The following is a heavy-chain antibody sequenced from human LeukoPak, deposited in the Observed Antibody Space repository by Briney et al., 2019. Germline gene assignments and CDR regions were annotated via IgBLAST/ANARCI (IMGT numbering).Heavy chain of an antibody. Sequence: GGSLRLSCAASGFTVSSNYMSWVRQAPGKGLEWVSVIFGGGSTYYADSVKGRFTISRDNSKNTLYLQMNSLRAEDTAVYYCARISSGWYTIDYWGQGTLVTVSS. D-gene: IGHD6-19*01. V-gene: IGHV3-53*01. CDR3: ARISSGWYTIDY. CDR2: IFGGGST. CDR1: GFTVSSNY. J-gene: IGHJ4*02.